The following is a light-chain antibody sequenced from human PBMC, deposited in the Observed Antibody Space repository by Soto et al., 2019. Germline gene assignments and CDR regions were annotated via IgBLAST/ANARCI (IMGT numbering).Light chain of an antibody. CDR1: SSDVGGYNY. J-gene: IGLJ1*01. CDR2: EVS. V-gene: IGLV2-14*01. Sequence: QSVLTQPASVSGSPGQSITISCTGTSSDVGGYNYVSWYQQHPGKAPKLMIYEVSNRPSGVSNRFSGSKSGNTASLTISGLQAEDEADYYCSSYTRSSTLDVFGTGAKVNVL. CDR3: SSYTRSSTLDV.